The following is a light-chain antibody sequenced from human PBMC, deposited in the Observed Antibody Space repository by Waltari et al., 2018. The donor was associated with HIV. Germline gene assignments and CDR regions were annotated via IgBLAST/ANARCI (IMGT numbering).Light chain of an antibody. J-gene: IGLJ2*01. V-gene: IGLV2-14*01. CDR2: EVT. Sequence: HSALTQPASVSGSPAQSITISCSGTISDIGGFASVSWYQQHPGKVPKLIIFEVTNRPSGVSDRFSGSKSGSTASLTISGLQAEDEADYYCSSYTSLSTSVVFGGGTKLTVL. CDR3: SSYTSLSTSVV. CDR1: ISDIGGFAS.